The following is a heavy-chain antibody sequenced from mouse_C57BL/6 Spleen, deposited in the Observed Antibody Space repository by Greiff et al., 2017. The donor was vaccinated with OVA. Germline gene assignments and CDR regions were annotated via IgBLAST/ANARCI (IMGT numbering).Heavy chain of an antibody. CDR2: IWSDGST. J-gene: IGHJ4*01. CDR1: GFSLTSYG. Sequence: SGFSLTSYGVHWVRQPPGKGLEWLVVIWSDGSTTYNSALKSRLSNSKDNSKSQVFLKMNSLQTDDTAMYYCARQMRLRDYYAMDYWGQGTSVTVSS. V-gene: IGHV2-6-1*01. D-gene: IGHD2-4*01. CDR3: ARQMRLRDYYAMDY.